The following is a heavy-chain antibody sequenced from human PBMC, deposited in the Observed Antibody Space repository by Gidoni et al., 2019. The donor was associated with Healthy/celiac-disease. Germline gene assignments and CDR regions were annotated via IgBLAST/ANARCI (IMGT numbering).Heavy chain of an antibody. J-gene: IGHJ6*03. D-gene: IGHD6-6*01. V-gene: IGHV1-69*06. CDR2: IIPIFGTA. CDR3: ARVEYSSLHYYYYYMDV. CDR1: GGTFSSYA. Sequence: QVQLVQSGAEVKKPGSSVKVSCKASGGTFSSYAISWVRQAPGQGLEWMGGIIPIFGTANYAQKFQGRVTITADKSTSTAYMELSSLRSEDTAVYYCARVEYSSLHYYYYYMDVWGKGTTVTVSS.